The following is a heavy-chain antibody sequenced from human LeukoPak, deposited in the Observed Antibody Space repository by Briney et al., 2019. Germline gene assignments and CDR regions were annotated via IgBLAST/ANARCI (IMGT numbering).Heavy chain of an antibody. CDR1: GFTVTSSY. D-gene: IGHD6-13*01. CDR2: IYSAIGGST. Sequence: GGSLRLSCAASGFTVTSSYMRWVRQAPGKGLEWVSLIYSAIGGSTYYADSVKGRFTISRDNSKNTLYLQMNSLRAEDTAVYYCANSIAAAGTNYWGQGTLVTVSS. V-gene: IGHV3-53*05. CDR3: ANSIAAAGTNY. J-gene: IGHJ4*02.